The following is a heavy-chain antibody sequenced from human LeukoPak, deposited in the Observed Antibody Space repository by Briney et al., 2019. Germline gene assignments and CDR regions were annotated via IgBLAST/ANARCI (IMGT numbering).Heavy chain of an antibody. Sequence: SETLPLTCTVSGGSISSYYWSWIRQPPGKGLEWIGYIYYSGSTNYKPCLNSQVPISVDTSKNQFSLKLSSVTAADTAVYYCACERLDYYDSSGYYIRLFDFWGRGTLVIVAS. J-gene: IGHJ4*02. CDR2: IYYSGST. D-gene: IGHD3-22*01. CDR3: ACERLDYYDSSGYYIRLFDF. V-gene: IGHV4-59*01. CDR1: GGSISSYY.